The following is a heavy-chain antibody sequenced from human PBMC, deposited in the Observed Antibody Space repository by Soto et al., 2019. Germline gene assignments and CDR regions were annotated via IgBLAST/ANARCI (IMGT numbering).Heavy chain of an antibody. Sequence: QVQLVESGGGVVQPGRSLRLSCAASGFTFSSYGMHWVRQAPGKGLEWVAVISYDGSNKYYADSVKGRFTISRDNSKNTLYLQMNSLRAEDTAVYYCAKDMLSGDIVVVVAATLGDGMDVWGQGTTVTVSS. J-gene: IGHJ6*02. CDR1: GFTFSSYG. D-gene: IGHD2-15*01. V-gene: IGHV3-30*18. CDR3: AKDMLSGDIVVVVAATLGDGMDV. CDR2: ISYDGSNK.